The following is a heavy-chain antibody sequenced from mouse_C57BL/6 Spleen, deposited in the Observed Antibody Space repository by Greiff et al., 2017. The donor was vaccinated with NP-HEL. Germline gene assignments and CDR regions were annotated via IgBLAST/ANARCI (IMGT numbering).Heavy chain of an antibody. CDR3: ARSITTVVATPYWYFDV. V-gene: IGHV1-39*01. CDR2: INPNYGTT. J-gene: IGHJ1*03. D-gene: IGHD1-1*01. Sequence: EVQLQQSGPELVKPGASVKISCKASGYSFTDYNMNWVKQSNGKSLEWIGVINPNYGTTSYNQKFKGKATLTVDQSSSTAYMQLNSLTSEDSAVYYGARSITTVVATPYWYFDVWGTGTTVTVSS. CDR1: GYSFTDYN.